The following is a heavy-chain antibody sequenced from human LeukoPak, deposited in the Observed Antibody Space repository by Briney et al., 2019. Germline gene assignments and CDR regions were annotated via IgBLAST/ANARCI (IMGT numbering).Heavy chain of an antibody. D-gene: IGHD3-10*01. V-gene: IGHV3-64*01. CDR1: GFTFSSYA. Sequence: TGGSLRLSCAASGFTFSSYAMHWVRQAPGKGLEYVSAISSNGGSTYYANSVKGRFTISRDNSKNTLYLQMGSLRAEDMAVYYCARAASMVRTIPYYFDYWGQGTLVTVSS. CDR3: ARAASMVRTIPYYFDY. CDR2: ISSNGGST. J-gene: IGHJ4*02.